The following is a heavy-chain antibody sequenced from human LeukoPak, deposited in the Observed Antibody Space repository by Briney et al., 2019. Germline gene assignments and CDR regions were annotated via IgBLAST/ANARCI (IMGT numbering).Heavy chain of an antibody. V-gene: IGHV3-23*01. D-gene: IGHD3-22*01. CDR3: ANVGYYDSSGDSYFDY. CDR2: ISGSGGST. CDR1: GFTFSSYA. Sequence: GGSLILSCAASGFTFSSYAMSWVRQAPGKGLEWVSAISGSGGSTYYADSVKGRFTISRDNSKNTLYLQMNSLRAEDTAVYYCANVGYYDSSGDSYFDYWGQGTLVTVSS. J-gene: IGHJ4*02.